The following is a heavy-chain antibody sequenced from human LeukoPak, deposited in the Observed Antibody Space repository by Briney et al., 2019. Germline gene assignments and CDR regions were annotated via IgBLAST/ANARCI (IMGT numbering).Heavy chain of an antibody. V-gene: IGHV4-30-4*01. D-gene: IGHD2/OR15-2a*01. J-gene: IGHJ4*02. CDR1: GGSISSGEYY. Sequence: PSQTLSLTCTVSGGSISSGEYYWSWIRQPPGKGLEWIGYFSYTGSTYYDPSVKSRVSISVDTSKNQFSLKLTSVTAADTAVYYCARALNGYFYAFDSWGQGTLVTVSS. CDR2: FSYTGST. CDR3: ARALNGYFYAFDS.